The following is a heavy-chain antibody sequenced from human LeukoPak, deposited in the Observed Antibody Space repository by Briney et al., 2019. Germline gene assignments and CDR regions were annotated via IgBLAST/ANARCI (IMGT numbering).Heavy chain of an antibody. CDR2: INSDGSST. V-gene: IGHV3-74*01. CDR1: GFTFSSYW. D-gene: IGHD6-19*01. J-gene: IGHJ4*02. Sequence: GGSLRLSCAASGFTFSSYWMHWVRQTPGKGLVWVSRINSDGSSTSYADSVKGRFTISRDNAKNTLYLQMNSLRAEDTAVYYCARGVYSSGWYLYDYWGQGTLVTVSS. CDR3: ARGVYSSGWYLYDY.